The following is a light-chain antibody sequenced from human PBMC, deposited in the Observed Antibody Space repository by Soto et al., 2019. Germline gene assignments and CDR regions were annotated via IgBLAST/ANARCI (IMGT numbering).Light chain of an antibody. J-gene: IGKJ1*01. CDR1: QSVSSSY. V-gene: IGKV3-20*01. CDR3: QQYGSSRRT. CDR2: GAS. Sequence: DIELTQPPATLSLSPGERDTLSCRASQSVSSSYLAWYQQKPGQAPRLLIYGASSRATGIPDRFSGSGSGTDFTLTISRLEPEDFAVYYCQQYGSSRRTFGQGTKVDIK.